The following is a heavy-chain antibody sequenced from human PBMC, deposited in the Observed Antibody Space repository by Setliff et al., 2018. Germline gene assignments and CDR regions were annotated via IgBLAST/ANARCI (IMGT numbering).Heavy chain of an antibody. V-gene: IGHV3-48*03. CDR2: ISSDGSTI. CDR3: ARAPSTRGYSGYDS. CDR1: GFTFSTYE. D-gene: IGHD5-12*01. Sequence: GGSLRLSCAASGFTFSTYEMNWIRQAPGKGLEWVSYISSDGSTIYYADSVKGRFTISRDNAKNSLYLQMNSLRAEDTAVYYCARAPSTRGYSGYDSWGQGTLVTVSS. J-gene: IGHJ5*02.